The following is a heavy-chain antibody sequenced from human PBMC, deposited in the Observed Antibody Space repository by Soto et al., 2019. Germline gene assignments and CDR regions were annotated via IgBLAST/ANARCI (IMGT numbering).Heavy chain of an antibody. V-gene: IGHV3-23*01. Sequence: LRLSCAASGFTFSSYGMTWVRQAPGKGLEWVSFSSATGAGTYYADSVKGRFTISRDNSKNTLYLQMTSLRADDTAVYYCAKDRRAGGNYGFYSDFWGQGARVTVSS. CDR3: AKDRRAGGNYGFYSDF. CDR1: GFTFSSYG. CDR2: SSATGAGT. J-gene: IGHJ4*02. D-gene: IGHD1-7*01.